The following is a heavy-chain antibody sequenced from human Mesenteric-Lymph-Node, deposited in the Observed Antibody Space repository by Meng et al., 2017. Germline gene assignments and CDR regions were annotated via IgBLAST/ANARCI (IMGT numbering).Heavy chain of an antibody. CDR1: GFTFSSYW. J-gene: IGHJ4*02. CDR3: ARGIGDYALFAH. V-gene: IGHV3-7*01. D-gene: IGHD4-17*01. CDR2: IKQDGSEK. Sequence: GESLKISCAASGFTFSSYWMSWVRQAPGKGLEWVANIKQDGSEKYYVDSVKGRFTISRDNAKNSLYLQMNSLRAEDTAIYYCARGIGDYALFAHWGQGTLVTVSS.